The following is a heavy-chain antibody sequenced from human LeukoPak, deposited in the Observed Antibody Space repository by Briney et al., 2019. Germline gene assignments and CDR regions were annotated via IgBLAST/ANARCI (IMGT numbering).Heavy chain of an antibody. CDR1: GGSFSGYY. J-gene: IGHJ4*02. Sequence: SETLSLTCAVYGGSFSGYYWSWIRQPPGKGLEWIGEINHSGSTNYNPSLKSRVTISVDTSKNQFSLKLSSVTAADTAVYYCARHDAGIAARPFDNWGQGTLVTVSP. CDR3: ARHDAGIAARPFDN. V-gene: IGHV4-34*01. D-gene: IGHD6-6*01. CDR2: INHSGST.